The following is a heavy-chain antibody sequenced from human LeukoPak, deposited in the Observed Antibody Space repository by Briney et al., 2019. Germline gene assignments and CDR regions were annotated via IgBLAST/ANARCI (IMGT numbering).Heavy chain of an antibody. D-gene: IGHD5-18*01. CDR3: ARSGYSYGHFDY. J-gene: IGHJ4*02. CDR2: IYYSGST. CDR1: GGSISSSSYY. Sequence: PSETLSLTCTVSGGSISSSSYYWGWIRQPPGKGLEWIGSIYYSGSTYYNPSLKSRVTISVDTSKNQFSLKLSSVTAADTAVYYCARSGYSYGHFDYWGQGTLVTVSP. V-gene: IGHV4-39*01.